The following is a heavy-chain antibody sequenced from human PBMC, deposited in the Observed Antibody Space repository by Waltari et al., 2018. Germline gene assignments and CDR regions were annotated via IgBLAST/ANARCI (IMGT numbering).Heavy chain of an antibody. J-gene: IGHJ6*03. CDR2: LWYDGSNK. Sequence: QVQLVESGGGVVQPGRSLRLSCAASGFTFSSYGMHWVRQAPGKGLEWVAVLWYDGSNKYYADSAKGRFTISRDNSKNTLYLQMNSLRAEDTAMYYCAKGPNYYYYMDVWGKGTTVTVSS. CDR3: AKGPNYYYYMDV. CDR1: GFTFSSYG. V-gene: IGHV3-30*18.